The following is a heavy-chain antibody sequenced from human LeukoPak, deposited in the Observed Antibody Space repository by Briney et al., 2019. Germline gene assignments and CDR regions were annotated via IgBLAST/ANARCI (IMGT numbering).Heavy chain of an antibody. Sequence: ASVKVSCKASGYSFTNYDINWVRQATGQGLEWMGWMNPKSGDTGYSQKFQGRVFITRDTSINTAYMELGSLGSEDTAVYYCARDNGGTAMAYYYYYYMDVWGKGTTVTISS. CDR1: GYSFTNYD. J-gene: IGHJ6*03. CDR3: ARDNGGTAMAYYYYYYMDV. D-gene: IGHD5-18*01. CDR2: MNPKSGDT. V-gene: IGHV1-8*03.